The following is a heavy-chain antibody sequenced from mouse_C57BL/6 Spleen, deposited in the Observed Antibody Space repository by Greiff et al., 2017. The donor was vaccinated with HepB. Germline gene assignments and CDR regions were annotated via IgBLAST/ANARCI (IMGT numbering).Heavy chain of an antibody. J-gene: IGHJ2*01. CDR3: TASTVVAKGYYFDY. V-gene: IGHV1-5*01. D-gene: IGHD1-1*01. CDR1: GYTFTSYW. Sequence: VQLQQSGTVLARPGASVKMSCKTSGYTFTSYWMHWVKQRPGQGLEWIGAIYPGNSDTSYNQKFKGKAKLTAVTSASTAYMELSSLTNEDSAVYYCTASTVVAKGYYFDYWGQGTTLTVSS. CDR2: IYPGNSDT.